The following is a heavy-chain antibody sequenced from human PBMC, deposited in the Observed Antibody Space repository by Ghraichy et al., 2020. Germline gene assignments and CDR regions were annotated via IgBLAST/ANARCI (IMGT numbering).Heavy chain of an antibody. V-gene: IGHV3-7*01. D-gene: IGHD3-22*01. CDR3: ARDYNYYDSSGYYALYGMDV. CDR2: IKQDGSEK. CDR1: GFTFSSYW. Sequence: AGSLRLSCTASGFTFSSYWMSWVRQAPGKGLEWVANIKQDGSEKYYVDSVKGRFTISRDNAKNSLYLQMNSLRAEDTAVYYCARDYNYYDSSGYYALYGMDVWGQGTTVTVSS. J-gene: IGHJ6*02.